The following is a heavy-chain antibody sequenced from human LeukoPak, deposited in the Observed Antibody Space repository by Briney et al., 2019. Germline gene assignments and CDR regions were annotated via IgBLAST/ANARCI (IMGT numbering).Heavy chain of an antibody. Sequence: GGSLRLSCAASGFTFRSYSMNWVRQAPGKGLEWVSSISSSSSYIYYADSVKGRFTISRDNAKNSLYLQMNSPRAEDTAVYYCARKVRDAFDIWGQGTMVTVSS. CDR3: ARKVRDAFDI. D-gene: IGHD3-10*01. V-gene: IGHV3-21*01. J-gene: IGHJ3*02. CDR2: ISSSSSYI. CDR1: GFTFRSYS.